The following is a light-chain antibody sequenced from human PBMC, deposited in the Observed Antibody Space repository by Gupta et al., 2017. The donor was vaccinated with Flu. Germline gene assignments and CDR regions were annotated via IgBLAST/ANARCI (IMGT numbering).Light chain of an antibody. Sequence: STVSTSVGDTVTITCRVSQKISTWLTWYQQRPGKPPKLLIYRASILESGVPSRFSGSGSGSEFALTITSLQPEDSAVYYCQQYNSYSPWTFGPGTKVEIK. V-gene: IGKV1-5*03. CDR2: RAS. CDR3: QQYNSYSPWT. CDR1: QKISTW. J-gene: IGKJ1*01.